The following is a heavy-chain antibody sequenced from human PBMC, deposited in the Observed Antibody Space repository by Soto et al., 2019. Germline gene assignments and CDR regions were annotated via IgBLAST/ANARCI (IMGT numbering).Heavy chain of an antibody. Sequence: QVQLVESGGGVVQPGRSLRLSCAASGFTFSSYAMHWVRQDPGKGLVWVEVISSDGSNKYYGDSVKGRLTLSTDNSNTTQYQHMTPLRASDTAVYCYAGEGRPPEQPDDDDYGMYVWGQGTTVIFAS. J-gene: IGHJ6*02. CDR1: GFTFSSYA. CDR2: ISSDGSNK. D-gene: IGHD6-13*01. CDR3: AGEGRPPEQPDDDDYGMYV. V-gene: IGHV3-30-3*01.